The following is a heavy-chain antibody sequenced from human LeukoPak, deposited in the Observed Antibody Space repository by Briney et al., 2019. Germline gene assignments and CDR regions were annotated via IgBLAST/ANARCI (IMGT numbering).Heavy chain of an antibody. Sequence: ASVKVSCKASGYTFTAYYMHWVRQAPGQGLEWMGWINPNSGGTSFAQKFQGRVTMTRDTSISTAYMELSSLRSDDTGVYHCARYQLLSKSFDYWGQGTLVTVSS. CDR2: INPNSGGT. D-gene: IGHD2-2*01. CDR1: GYTFTAYY. V-gene: IGHV1-2*02. J-gene: IGHJ4*02. CDR3: ARYQLLSKSFDY.